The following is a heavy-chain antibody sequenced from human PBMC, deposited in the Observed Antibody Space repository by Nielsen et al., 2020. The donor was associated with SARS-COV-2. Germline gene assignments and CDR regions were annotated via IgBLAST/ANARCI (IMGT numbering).Heavy chain of an antibody. V-gene: IGHV4-30-4*01. Sequence: SETLSLTCTVSGDSISSGDYYWSWIRQPPGKGLEWITYIYHSGSTYYNPSLKGRVSISVDTSKNQFSLNLSSVTAADTAMYYCARYYVSGMYGMDVWGPGTTVTVSS. CDR2: IYHSGST. CDR3: ARYYVSGMYGMDV. CDR1: GDSISSGDYY. J-gene: IGHJ6*02. D-gene: IGHD3-10*01.